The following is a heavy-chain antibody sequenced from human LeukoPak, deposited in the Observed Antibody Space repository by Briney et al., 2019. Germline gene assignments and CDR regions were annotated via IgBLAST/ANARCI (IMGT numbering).Heavy chain of an antibody. D-gene: IGHD6-19*01. CDR3: AKGTSDKRTIIAVAGTGGP. CDR2: ISGSGGST. J-gene: IGHJ5*02. CDR1: GFTFSSYA. Sequence: PGGTLRLSCAASGFTFSSYAMSWVRQAPGKGLEWVSAISGSGGSTYYADSVKGRFTISRDNSKNTLYLQMNSLRAEDTAVYYCAKGTSDKRTIIAVAGTGGPWGQGTLVTVSS. V-gene: IGHV3-23*01.